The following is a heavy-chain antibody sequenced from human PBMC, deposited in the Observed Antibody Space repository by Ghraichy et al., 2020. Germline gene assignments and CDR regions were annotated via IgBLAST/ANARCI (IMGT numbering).Heavy chain of an antibody. CDR2: IYYSGST. Sequence: ESLNISCTVSGGSISSYYWSWIRQPPGKGLEWIGYIYYSGSTTYNPSLKSRVTMSVDTSKIQFSLKLSSVTAADTAVYYCARASGPAFDYWGQGTLVTVSS. D-gene: IGHD6-25*01. CDR1: GGSISSYY. V-gene: IGHV4-59*01. J-gene: IGHJ4*02. CDR3: ARASGPAFDY.